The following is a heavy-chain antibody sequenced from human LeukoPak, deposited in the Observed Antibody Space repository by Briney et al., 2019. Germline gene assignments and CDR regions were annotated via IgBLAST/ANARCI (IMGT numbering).Heavy chain of an antibody. D-gene: IGHD2-8*01. CDR2: IYTSGST. CDR3: AGPLGYCTNGVCS. CDR1: GGSISSYY. J-gene: IGHJ5*02. V-gene: IGHV4-4*09. Sequence: PSETLSLTCTVSGGSISSYYWSWIRQPPGKGLEWIGYIYTSGSTNYNPSLKSRVTISVDTSKNQFSLKLSSVTAADTAVYYCAGPLGYCTNGVCSWSQGTLVTVSS.